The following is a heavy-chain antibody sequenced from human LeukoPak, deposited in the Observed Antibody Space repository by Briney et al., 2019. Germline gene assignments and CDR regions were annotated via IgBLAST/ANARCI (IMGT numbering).Heavy chain of an antibody. Sequence: ASVKVSCKASGYTFTGYYMHWVRQAPGQGLGWMGWINPNSGGTNYAQKFQGRVTMTRDTSISTAYMELSRLRSDDTAVYYCAKNVEMATINSFDFDYWGQGTLVTVSS. CDR3: AKNVEMATINSFDFDY. CDR2: INPNSGGT. J-gene: IGHJ4*02. CDR1: GYTFTGYY. D-gene: IGHD5-24*01. V-gene: IGHV1-2*02.